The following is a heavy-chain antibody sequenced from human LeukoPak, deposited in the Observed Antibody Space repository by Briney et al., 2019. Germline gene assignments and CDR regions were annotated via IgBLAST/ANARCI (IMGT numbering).Heavy chain of an antibody. Sequence: GASVKVSCKASGYTFTSYGFSWVRQAPGQGLEWMGWVSANNGNTIYAQKIQGRVTMTTDTSTSTAYMELRSLRSDDTAVYYCARDKDPMIPLQCFADWGQGTLVIVSS. CDR3: ARDKDPMIPLQCFAD. J-gene: IGHJ4*02. D-gene: IGHD3-16*01. CDR1: GYTFTSYG. CDR2: VSANNGNT. V-gene: IGHV1-18*01.